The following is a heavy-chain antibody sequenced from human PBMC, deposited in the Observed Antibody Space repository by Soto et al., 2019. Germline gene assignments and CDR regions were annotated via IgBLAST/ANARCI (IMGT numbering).Heavy chain of an antibody. D-gene: IGHD1-7*01. Sequence: QVQLLESGGGAVQPERSLRLSCAASGFTFSSYAMHWVRQAPGKGLEWVAVISYDGNNKYYAESVKGRFTISRDNFKNTLYLQMSSLRPEDTAVYYCAGGKGTNSGAYYYYGMDVWGQGTTVTVSS. CDR1: GFTFSSYA. J-gene: IGHJ6*02. CDR3: AGGKGTNSGAYYYYGMDV. CDR2: ISYDGNNK. V-gene: IGHV3-30-3*01.